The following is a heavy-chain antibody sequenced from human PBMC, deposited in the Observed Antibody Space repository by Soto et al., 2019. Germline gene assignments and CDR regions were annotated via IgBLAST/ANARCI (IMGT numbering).Heavy chain of an antibody. CDR3: ARGFSGREGYNNYFDY. J-gene: IGHJ4*02. D-gene: IGHD5-12*01. CDR1: GFTFSSYS. Sequence: GGSLRLSCAASGFTFSSYSMNWVRQATGKGLEWVSAIGTAGDTYYPGSVKGRFTISRENAKNSLYLQMNSLRAEDTAVYYCARGFSGREGYNNYFDYSGQGTLVTVSS. CDR2: IGTAGDT. V-gene: IGHV3-13*01.